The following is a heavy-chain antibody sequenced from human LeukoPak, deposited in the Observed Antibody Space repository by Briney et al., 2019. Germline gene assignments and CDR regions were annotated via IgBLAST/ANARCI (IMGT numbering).Heavy chain of an antibody. CDR2: ISSSSSYI. CDR1: GFTFSSYS. CDR3: ARDPLSGYNYVGWFDP. Sequence: AGSLRLSCAASGFTFSSYSMNWVRQAAGKGLEWVSSISSSSSYIYYADSVKGRFTISRDNAKNPLYLQMNSLRAEDTAVYYCARDPLSGYNYVGWFDPWGQGTLVTVSS. V-gene: IGHV3-21*01. J-gene: IGHJ5*02. D-gene: IGHD5-24*01.